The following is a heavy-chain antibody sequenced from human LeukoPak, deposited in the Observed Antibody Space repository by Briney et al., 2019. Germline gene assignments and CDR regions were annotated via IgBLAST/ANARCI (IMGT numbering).Heavy chain of an antibody. Sequence: SETLSLTCTVSGGSIHSYWWSCLRQPAGKGLEWIGRIYSSGNTNYNPSLKSRVTMSVDTSKNRVSLKLSSVTAADTAVYYCAREIPAAPPHYYYYMDVWGKGTTVTVSS. J-gene: IGHJ6*03. CDR2: IYSSGNT. CDR3: AREIPAAPPHYYYYMDV. V-gene: IGHV4-4*07. CDR1: GGSIHSYW. D-gene: IGHD2-2*01.